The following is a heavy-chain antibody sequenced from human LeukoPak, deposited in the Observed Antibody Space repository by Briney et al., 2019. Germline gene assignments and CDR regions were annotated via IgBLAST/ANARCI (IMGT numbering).Heavy chain of an antibody. V-gene: IGHV3-11*03. J-gene: IGHJ4*02. CDR1: GFTSSDYY. Sequence: GGSLRLSCTASGFTSSDYYMNWIRQAPRKGLEWVSYISNSGAHTDYADSVKGRFTISRDNAKNSLYLEMNSLRAEDTAVYYCGRPDYWGQGTLVTVSS. CDR3: GRPDY. CDR2: ISNSGAHT.